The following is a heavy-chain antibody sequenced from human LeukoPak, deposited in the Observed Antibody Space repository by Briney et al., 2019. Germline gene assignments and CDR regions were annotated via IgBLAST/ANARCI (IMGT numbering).Heavy chain of an antibody. J-gene: IGHJ4*02. CDR3: ARGGYNYGNFDY. Sequence: GGSLRLSCAASGFTFSSYAMSWVRQVPGKGLEWVSSISDSGGSTYYADSVKGRFTISRDNSKNTLYLQMNSLRAEDTAVYYCARGGYNYGNFDYWGQGTLVTVSS. CDR1: GFTFSSYA. V-gene: IGHV3-23*01. D-gene: IGHD5-18*01. CDR2: ISDSGGST.